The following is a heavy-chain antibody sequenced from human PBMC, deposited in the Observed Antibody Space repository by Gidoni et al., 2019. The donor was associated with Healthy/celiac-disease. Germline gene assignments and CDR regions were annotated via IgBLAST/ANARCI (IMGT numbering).Heavy chain of an antibody. CDR3: AKDRWDAAAAGTGYFDY. CDR2: ISYDGSNK. V-gene: IGHV3-30*18. J-gene: IGHJ4*02. D-gene: IGHD6-13*01. Sequence: QVQLVESGGGVVQPGRSLSLSCAASGFTFSSYGMHWVRQAPGKGLEWLAVISYDGSNKYYADSVKGRFTNSRDNSKNTLDRQMNSLRAEDTAVYYCAKDRWDAAAAGTGYFDYWGQGTLVTVSS. CDR1: GFTFSSYG.